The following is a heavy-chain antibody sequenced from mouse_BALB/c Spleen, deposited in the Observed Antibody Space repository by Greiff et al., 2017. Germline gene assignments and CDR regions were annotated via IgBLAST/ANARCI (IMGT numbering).Heavy chain of an antibody. V-gene: IGHV5-6*02. CDR3: ARQRAMVTTSDFAY. CDR1: GFTFSSYG. Sequence: DVKLVESGGDLVKPGGSLKLSCAASGFTFSSYGMSWVRQTPDKRLEWVATISSGGSYTYYPDSVKGRFTISRDNAKNTLYLQMSSLKSEDTAIYYCARQRAMVTTSDFAYWGQGTLVTVSA. CDR2: ISSGGSYT. J-gene: IGHJ3*01. D-gene: IGHD2-1*01.